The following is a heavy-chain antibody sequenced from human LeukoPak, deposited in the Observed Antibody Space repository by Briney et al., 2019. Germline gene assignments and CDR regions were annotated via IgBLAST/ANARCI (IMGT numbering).Heavy chain of an antibody. CDR1: GFTFSSYA. Sequence: GGSLRLSCAASGFTFSSYAMSWVRQAPGKGLEWVSSISGSGDYTNYADSVKGRFTISGDNSKNTLYLQMNSLRAEDTAVYYCAKDPYQTYRESGSARPDYWGQGTLVTVSS. CDR2: ISGSGDYT. D-gene: IGHD3-10*01. J-gene: IGHJ4*02. V-gene: IGHV3-23*01. CDR3: AKDPYQTYRESGSARPDY.